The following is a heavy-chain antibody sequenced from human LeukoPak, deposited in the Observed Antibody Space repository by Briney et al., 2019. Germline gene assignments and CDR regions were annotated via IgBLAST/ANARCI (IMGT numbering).Heavy chain of an antibody. Sequence: ASVKASCKASGYTFTGYYMHWVRQAPGHGLEWVGWINPNSGGTNYAQKFQGRVTMTRDTSISTAYMELSRLRSDDTAVYYCARDIVVVVAATPNAFDIWGQGTMVTVSS. D-gene: IGHD2-15*01. J-gene: IGHJ3*02. CDR1: GYTFTGYY. CDR3: ARDIVVVVAATPNAFDI. CDR2: INPNSGGT. V-gene: IGHV1-2*02.